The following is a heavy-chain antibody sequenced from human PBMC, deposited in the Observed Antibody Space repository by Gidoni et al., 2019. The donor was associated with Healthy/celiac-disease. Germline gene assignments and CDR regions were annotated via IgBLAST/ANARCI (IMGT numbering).Heavy chain of an antibody. J-gene: IGHJ5*02. CDR1: GFTFSSYA. Sequence: EVQLLESGGGLVQPGGSLRLSCAASGFTFSSYAMSWVRQAPGKGLELVSAISCSGGSTYYADSVKGRFTISRDNSKNTLYLQMNSLRAEDTAVYYCAKMFGRMVQGANWFDPWGQGTLVTVSS. V-gene: IGHV3-23*01. CDR3: AKMFGRMVQGANWFDP. CDR2: ISCSGGST. D-gene: IGHD3-10*01.